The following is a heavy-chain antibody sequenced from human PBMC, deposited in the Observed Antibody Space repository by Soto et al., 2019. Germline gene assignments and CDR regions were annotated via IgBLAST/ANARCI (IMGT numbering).Heavy chain of an antibody. CDR2: IKSKTDGGTT. D-gene: IGHD3-22*01. Sequence: GGSLRLSCAASGFTFSNAWMSWVRQAPGKGLEWVGRIKSKTDGGTTDYAAPVKGRFTISRDDSKNTLYLQMNSLKTEDTDVYYCTTTYYYDSSGYYYSYGMDVWGQGTTVTVSS. J-gene: IGHJ6*02. V-gene: IGHV3-15*01. CDR3: TTTYYYDSSGYYYSYGMDV. CDR1: GFTFSNAW.